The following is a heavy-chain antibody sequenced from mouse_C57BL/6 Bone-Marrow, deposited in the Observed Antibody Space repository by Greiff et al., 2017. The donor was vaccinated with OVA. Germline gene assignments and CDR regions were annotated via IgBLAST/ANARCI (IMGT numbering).Heavy chain of an antibody. D-gene: IGHD1-1*01. J-gene: IGHJ2*01. CDR2: IDPNSGGT. Sequence: QVQLQQPGAELVKPGASVKLSCKASGYTFTSYWMHWVKQRPGRGLEWIGRIDPNSGGTKYNEKFKSKATLTVDKPSSTAYMQLRSLTSEDSAVYYCARYGSSYVYFDYWGQGTTLTVSS. V-gene: IGHV1-72*01. CDR3: ARYGSSYVYFDY. CDR1: GYTFTSYW.